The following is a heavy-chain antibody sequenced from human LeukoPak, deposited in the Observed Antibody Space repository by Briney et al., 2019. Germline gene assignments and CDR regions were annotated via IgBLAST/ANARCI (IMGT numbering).Heavy chain of an antibody. CDR1: GYTFTGYY. V-gene: IGHV1-2*02. CDR2: INPNSGGT. J-gene: IGHJ3*02. D-gene: IGHD2-2*01. CDR3: ARAGRRLFEYQPVGAFDI. Sequence: ASVKVSCKASGYTFTGYYMHWVRQAPGQGLEWMGWINPNSGGTNYAQKFQGRVTMTRDTSISTAYMELSRLRSDDTAVYYCARAGRRLFEYQPVGAFDIWGQGTMVTVSS.